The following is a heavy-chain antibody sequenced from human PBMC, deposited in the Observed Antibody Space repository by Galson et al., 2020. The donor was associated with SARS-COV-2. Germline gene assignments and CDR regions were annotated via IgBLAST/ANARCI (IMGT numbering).Heavy chain of an antibody. V-gene: IGHV4-30-2*01. CDR1: ATSISSDSYS. Sequence: PSQTLSRTCAVSATSISSDSYSSNWIRQPPGKGLVWIAYIPHSGGTYHNPSLKSRVTISGDRSKNQFSLRLSSVTAADTAVYYCARLHYGEYAPEAFDIWGPGTRVTVAS. D-gene: IGHD4-17*01. CDR2: IPHSGGT. CDR3: ARLHYGEYAPEAFDI. J-gene: IGHJ3*02.